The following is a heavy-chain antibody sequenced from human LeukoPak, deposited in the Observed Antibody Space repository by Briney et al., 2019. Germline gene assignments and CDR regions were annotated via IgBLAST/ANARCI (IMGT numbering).Heavy chain of an antibody. J-gene: IGHJ4*02. Sequence: PSETLSLTCAVYGGSFSGYYWSWIRQPPGKGLEWIGEINHSGSTNYNPSLKSRVTISVDTSKNQFSLKLSSVTAADTAVYYCATREGLVGVDYWGQGTLVTVSS. CDR1: GGSFSGYY. CDR2: INHSGST. CDR3: ATREGLVGVDY. D-gene: IGHD3-10*01. V-gene: IGHV4-34*01.